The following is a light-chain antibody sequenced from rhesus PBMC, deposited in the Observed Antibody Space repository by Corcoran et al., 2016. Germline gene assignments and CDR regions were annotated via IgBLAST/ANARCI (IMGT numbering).Light chain of an antibody. J-gene: IGKJ4*01. CDR1: QGINYY. CDR2: YAS. Sequence: DSQMTQSPSSLSASVGDRVTISCRASQGINYYVSWYQQKPGKAPKPLIYYASISETGEPSRFIGSRSGTDYTLTNSSLQPEDVATYYCQQYNNTPPTFGGGTKVELK. CDR3: QQYNNTPPT. V-gene: IGKV1-66*01.